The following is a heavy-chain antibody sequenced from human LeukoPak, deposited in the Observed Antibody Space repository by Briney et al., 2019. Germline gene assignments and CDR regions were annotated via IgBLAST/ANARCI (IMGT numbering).Heavy chain of an antibody. CDR3: ARDSTVTAFFDY. CDR1: GGSFSGYY. J-gene: IGHJ4*02. Sequence: SETLSLTCAVYGGSFSGYYWSWIRQPPGKGLEWIGEINHSGSTNYNPPLKSRVTISVDTSKNQFSLKLSSVTAADTAVYYCARDSTVTAFFDYWGQGTLVTVSS. CDR2: INHSGST. D-gene: IGHD4-17*01. V-gene: IGHV4-34*09.